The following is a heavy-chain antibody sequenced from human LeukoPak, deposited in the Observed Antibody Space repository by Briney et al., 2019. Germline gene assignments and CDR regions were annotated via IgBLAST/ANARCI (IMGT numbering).Heavy chain of an antibody. CDR1: GLTFSSYA. V-gene: IGHV3-23*01. CDR3: AQNYYGDPNYYYGMDV. Sequence: GGSLRLSCAASGLTFSSYAINWVRQAPGKGLEWVPAISGSGGSTYYADSVKGRFTFSRDNSKNTLYLQMNSLRAEDTAVYHCAQNYYGDPNYYYGMDVWGQGTTVTVSS. J-gene: IGHJ6*02. CDR2: ISGSGGST. D-gene: IGHD4-17*01.